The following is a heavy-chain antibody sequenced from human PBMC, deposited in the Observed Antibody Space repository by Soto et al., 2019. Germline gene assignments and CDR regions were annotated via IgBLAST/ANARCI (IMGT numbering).Heavy chain of an antibody. CDR1: GGSISSYY. V-gene: IGHV4-59*08. J-gene: IGHJ4*02. CDR3: ASHYDSSGYYYRGLDY. D-gene: IGHD3-22*01. CDR2: VHHSWGS. Sequence: SETLSLTCNVSGGSISSYYWSWIRQPPGERLEWIGYVHHSWGSSYNPSLQSRVAISLDTSKSQFSLKVTSVTATDTAVYYCASHYDSSGYYYRGLDYWGQGTLVTVSS.